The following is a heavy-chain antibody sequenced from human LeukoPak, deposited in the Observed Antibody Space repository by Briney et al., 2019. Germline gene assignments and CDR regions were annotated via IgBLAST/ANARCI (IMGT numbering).Heavy chain of an antibody. CDR3: AKDLVIWFGEGAFDI. D-gene: IGHD3-10*01. CDR2: ISGSGGST. CDR1: GFTFSSYA. J-gene: IGHJ3*02. Sequence: GGSLRLSCAASGFTFSSYAMSWVRRAPGKGLEWVSAISGSGGSTYYADSVKGRFTISRDNSKNTLYLQMNSLRAEDTAVYYCAKDLVIWFGEGAFDIWGQGTMVTVSS. V-gene: IGHV3-23*01.